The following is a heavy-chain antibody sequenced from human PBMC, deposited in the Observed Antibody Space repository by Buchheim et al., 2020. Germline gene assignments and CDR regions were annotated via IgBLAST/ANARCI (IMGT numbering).Heavy chain of an antibody. D-gene: IGHD3-22*01. CDR3: AKWEYYDSSGYYDHYYYYYGMDV. J-gene: IGHJ6*02. Sequence: EVQLLESGGGLVQPGGSLRLSCAASGFTFSSYAMSWVRQAPGKGLEWVSAISGSGGSTYYADSVKGRFTISRDNSKNTLYLQMNNLRAEDTAVYYCAKWEYYDSSGYYDHYYYYYGMDVWGQGTT. CDR1: GFTFSSYA. V-gene: IGHV3-23*01. CDR2: ISGSGGST.